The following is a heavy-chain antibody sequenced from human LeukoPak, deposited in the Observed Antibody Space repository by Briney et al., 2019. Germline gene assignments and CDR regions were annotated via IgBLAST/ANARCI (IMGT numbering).Heavy chain of an antibody. CDR2: IYNDGGLP. CDR1: GFSFSSYG. V-gene: IGHV3-33*07. CDR3: AQGHYVGNSEFLDN. Sequence: PGGSLRLSCAASGFSFSSYGMYWVRQAPGKGLEWVSLIYNDGGLPNYLDSVRDRFTISRDNSKNTLYLQMDSLRVEDTAVYYCAQGHYVGNSEFLDNWGQGSLVIVSS. J-gene: IGHJ4*02. D-gene: IGHD4-23*01.